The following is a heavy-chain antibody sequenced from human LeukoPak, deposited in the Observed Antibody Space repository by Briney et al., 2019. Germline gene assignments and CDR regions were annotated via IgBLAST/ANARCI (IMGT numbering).Heavy chain of an antibody. V-gene: IGHV1-69*05. D-gene: IGHD3-10*01. CDR1: GGSFRKYP. CDR2: LTQFFRRT. CDR3: ATSESGRSWDWFAP. J-gene: IGHJ5*02. Sequence: ASVKASCKASGGSFRKYPISWVRQAPGQGLEWMGGLTQFFRRTNYTQKLQGRLTIITDESSTTAYMELSDLRSDDTAVYYCATSESGRSWDWFAPWGQGTRVTVSS.